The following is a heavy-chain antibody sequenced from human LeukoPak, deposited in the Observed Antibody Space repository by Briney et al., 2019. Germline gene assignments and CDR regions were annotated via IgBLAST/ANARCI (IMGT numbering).Heavy chain of an antibody. CDR2: INAGNGNT. V-gene: IGHV1-3*01. CDR1: GYTVTSYA. CDR3: ARSTQGVWGAFDI. D-gene: IGHD3-16*01. J-gene: IGHJ3*02. Sequence: GSVKVSCKASGYTVTSYAMHWVRQAPGQRLEWMGWINAGNGNTKYSQKFQGRVTITRDTSASTAYMELSSLRSEDTAVYYCARSTQGVWGAFDIWGQGTMVTVSS.